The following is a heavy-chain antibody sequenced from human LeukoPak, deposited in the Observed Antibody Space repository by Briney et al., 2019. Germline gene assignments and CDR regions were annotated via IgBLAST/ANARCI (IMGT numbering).Heavy chain of an antibody. J-gene: IGHJ6*02. CDR2: IWYDGSNK. V-gene: IGHV3-33*01. CDR1: GFTFSSYG. CDR3: ARDLPPEDV. Sequence: GGSLRLSCAASGFTFSSYGMHWVRQAPGKGLEWVAVIWYDGSNKYYADSVKGRFTISRDNSKNTLYLQMNSLRVDDTAVYYCARDLPPEDVWGQGTTVTVSS.